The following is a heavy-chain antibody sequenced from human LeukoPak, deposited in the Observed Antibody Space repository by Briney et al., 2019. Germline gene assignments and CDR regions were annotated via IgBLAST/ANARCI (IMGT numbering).Heavy chain of an antibody. CDR3: AREWEQLVAFHI. CDR2: ISGSGGST. CDR1: GFTFSSYA. D-gene: IGHD1-26*01. V-gene: IGHV3-23*01. J-gene: IGHJ3*02. Sequence: GGPLRLSCAASGFTFSSYAMSWVRQAPGKGLEWVSAISGSGGSTYYADSVKGRFTISRDNSKNTLYLQMNSLRAEDTAVYYCAREWEQLVAFHIWGQGTMVTVSS.